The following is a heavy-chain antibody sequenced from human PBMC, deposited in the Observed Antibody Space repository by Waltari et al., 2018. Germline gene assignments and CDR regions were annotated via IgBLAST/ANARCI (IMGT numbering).Heavy chain of an antibody. D-gene: IGHD2-21*01. Sequence: EVQLVESGGGLVQPGGSLRLSCAASGFTSFNYFISWVRQAPGKGLEWISASSDGGGYTYYADSVEGRFTISRDSSKNTIYLQMNSLRVEDTALYYCAKGFEDLLPFDHWGQGTQVTVSS. CDR2: SSDGGGYT. CDR1: GFTSFNYF. V-gene: IGHV3-23*04. J-gene: IGHJ4*02. CDR3: AKGFEDLLPFDH.